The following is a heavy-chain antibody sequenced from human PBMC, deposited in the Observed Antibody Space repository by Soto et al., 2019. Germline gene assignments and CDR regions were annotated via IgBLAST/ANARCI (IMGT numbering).Heavy chain of an antibody. Sequence: SVKVSCKASGGTFSSYAISWVRQAPGQGLEWMGGIIPIFGTANYAQKFQGRVTITADESTSTAYMELSSLRSEDTAVYYCASNYYDSSGSQFDYWGQGTLVTVSS. CDR2: IIPIFGTA. V-gene: IGHV1-69*13. CDR1: GGTFSSYA. D-gene: IGHD3-22*01. J-gene: IGHJ4*02. CDR3: ASNYYDSSGSQFDY.